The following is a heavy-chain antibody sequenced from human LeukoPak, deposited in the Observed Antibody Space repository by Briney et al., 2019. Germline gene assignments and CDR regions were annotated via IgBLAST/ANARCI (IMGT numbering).Heavy chain of an antibody. Sequence: GGSLRLSCAASGFTFSNYAMSWVRQAPGKGLEWVSAISGSGGNTYYADSVKGRFTISRDNSKNTLYLQMNSLRAEDTAVYYCAKVRGAYYYDSSGSYGFLDYWGQGTLVTVSS. J-gene: IGHJ4*02. V-gene: IGHV3-23*01. CDR1: GFTFSNYA. CDR3: AKVRGAYYYDSSGSYGFLDY. CDR2: ISGSGGNT. D-gene: IGHD3-22*01.